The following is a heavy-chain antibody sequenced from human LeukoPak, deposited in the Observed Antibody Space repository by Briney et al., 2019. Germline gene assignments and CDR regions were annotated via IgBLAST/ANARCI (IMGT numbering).Heavy chain of an antibody. D-gene: IGHD5-18*01. CDR1: GFTFSSYG. V-gene: IGHV3-30*02. CDR2: IRYDGSNK. CDR3: AKPQYSYGHYAFDY. J-gene: IGHJ4*02. Sequence: GGPLRLSCAASGFTFSSYGMHWVRQAPGKGLEGVAFIRYDGSNKYYADSVKGRFTISRDNSKNTLYLQMNSLKAEDTAVYYCAKPQYSYGHYAFDYWGQGTLVSVSS.